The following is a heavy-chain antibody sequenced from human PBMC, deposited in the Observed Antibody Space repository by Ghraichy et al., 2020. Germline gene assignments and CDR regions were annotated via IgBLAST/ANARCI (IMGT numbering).Heavy chain of an antibody. CDR1: GFTFSDYY. CDR2: ISSSGSTI. V-gene: IGHV3-11*04. J-gene: IGHJ4*02. Sequence: GGSLRLSCAASGFTFSDYYMSWIRQAPGKGLEWVSYISSSGSTIYYADSVKGRFTISRDNAKNSLYLQMNSLRAEDTAVYYCARGGGLLWFGESLPLNYFDYWGQGTLVTVSS. D-gene: IGHD3-10*01. CDR3: ARGGGLLWFGESLPLNYFDY.